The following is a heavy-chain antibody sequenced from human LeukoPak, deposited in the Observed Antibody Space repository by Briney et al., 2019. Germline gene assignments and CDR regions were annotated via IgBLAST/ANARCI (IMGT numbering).Heavy chain of an antibody. V-gene: IGHV3-21*04. Sequence: PGGSLRLSCAASGYTFSSYAMSWVRQAPGKGLEWVSGISGRDASSGSDASTDYAASVKGRFTISRDNPKNTVYLQMNSLRVEDTAVYYCAKDRLRWLRGPDDYMDVWGKGTTVTVSS. J-gene: IGHJ6*03. CDR3: AKDRLRWLRGPDDYMDV. D-gene: IGHD4-17*01. CDR2: ISGRDASSGSDAST. CDR1: GYTFSSYA.